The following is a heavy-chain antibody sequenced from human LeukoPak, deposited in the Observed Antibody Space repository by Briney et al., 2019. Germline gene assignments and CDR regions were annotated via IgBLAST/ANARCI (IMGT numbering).Heavy chain of an antibody. CDR3: ARAQSCGGVRCYPDS. D-gene: IGHD2-21*01. CDR1: GYSFTTYW. J-gene: IGHJ5*01. V-gene: IGHV5-51*01. Sequence: GESLKISCKGSGYSFTTYWIGWVRQMPGKGLEWMGIIYPGDSDTRYSPSFRGQVTISADKFISTAYLQWSSLKASDTATYYCARAQSCGGVRCYPDSWGQGTLVTVSS. CDR2: IYPGDSDT.